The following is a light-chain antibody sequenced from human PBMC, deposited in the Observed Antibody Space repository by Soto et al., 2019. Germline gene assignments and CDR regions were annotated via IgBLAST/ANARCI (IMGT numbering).Light chain of an antibody. CDR3: QQRNDGLT. CDR2: DAS. Sequence: EIVMTQSPATLSVSLGERATLSCRASQSISSYLAWYQQKPGQAPRLLIYDASNGATGIPARFSGSGSGTDFTLTINNLEPEDFAVYYCQQRNDGLTFGGGTKVDIK. CDR1: QSISSY. V-gene: IGKV3-11*01. J-gene: IGKJ4*01.